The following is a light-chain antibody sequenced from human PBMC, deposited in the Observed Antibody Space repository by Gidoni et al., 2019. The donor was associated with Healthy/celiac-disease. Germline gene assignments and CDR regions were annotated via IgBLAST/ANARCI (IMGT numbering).Light chain of an antibody. Sequence: DVVMTQSQLSRPVPLGPPASIHCRSSQSLVYSEGNTYLNWFQQRPGQSPRRLIYKVSNRHSGVPARFSGSGSGTDFTLKISRVEAEDVGVYYCMQGTHLPLTFGGGTKVEIK. CDR2: KVS. CDR1: QSLVYSEGNTY. V-gene: IGKV2-30*01. CDR3: MQGTHLPLT. J-gene: IGKJ4*01.